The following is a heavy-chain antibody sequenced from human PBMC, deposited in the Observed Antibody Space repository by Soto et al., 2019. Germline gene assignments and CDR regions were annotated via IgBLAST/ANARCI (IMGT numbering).Heavy chain of an antibody. CDR3: ARDSGSGSSSGRPIGPRWFDP. Sequence: QVQLVQSGAEVKKPGCSVKFSCKASGGTFSSCAISWVRQAPGQGLEWMGGIIPNFGTANYAQKCQGRVTITADESTSTAYRELSSPRSEAPALYSCARDSGSGSSSGRPIGPRWFDPCGQGTLVTVSS. CDR1: GGTFSSCA. J-gene: IGHJ5*02. D-gene: IGHD6-19*01. CDR2: IIPNFGTA. V-gene: IGHV1-69*01.